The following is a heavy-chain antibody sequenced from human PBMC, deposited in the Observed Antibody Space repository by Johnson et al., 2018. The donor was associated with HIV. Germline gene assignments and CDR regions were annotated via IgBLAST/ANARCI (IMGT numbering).Heavy chain of an antibody. CDR1: GFIFSSYA. D-gene: IGHD1-7*01. CDR2: ISYDGSNK. Sequence: QVQLVESGGDVVQPGRSLRLSCAASGFIFSSYAMHWVRQAPGKGLEWVAVISYDGSNKYYADSVKGRFIISRDSSKNTLYLQMNSLKVEGTAIYYCAKGPRELPHAFNSWGQGAIVTVS. V-gene: IGHV3-30*04. J-gene: IGHJ3*02. CDR3: AKGPRELPHAFNS.